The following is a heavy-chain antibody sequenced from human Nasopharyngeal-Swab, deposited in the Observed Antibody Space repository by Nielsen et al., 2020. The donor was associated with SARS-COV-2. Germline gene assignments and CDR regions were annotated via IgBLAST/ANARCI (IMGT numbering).Heavy chain of an antibody. V-gene: IGHV3-21*01. Sequence: GGSLRLSCAASGFTFSSYGMNWVRQAPGKGLEWVSSISSSSTYIYYADSVKGRFTISRDNAQNSLYLQMSSLRAEDTAVYYCARMGPPLATVTTGDYWGQGTLVTVSS. D-gene: IGHD4-17*01. CDR3: ARMGPPLATVTTGDY. J-gene: IGHJ4*02. CDR2: ISSSSTYI. CDR1: GFTFSSYG.